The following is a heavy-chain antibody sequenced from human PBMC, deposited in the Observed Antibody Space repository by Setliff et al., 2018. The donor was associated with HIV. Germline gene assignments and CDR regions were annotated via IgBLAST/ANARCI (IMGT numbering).Heavy chain of an antibody. J-gene: IGHJ6*03. CDR1: GGTFSSYP. CDR3: ARGRNYDSSGYGDYYYYMDV. V-gene: IGHV1-69*13. D-gene: IGHD3-22*01. Sequence: ASVKVSCKASGGTFSSYPISWVRQAPGQGLEWMGGIIPIFGTTHYAQKFQGRVTVTADESTSTAYMQLSSLRSDDTAVYYCARGRNYDSSGYGDYYYYMDVRGKGTTVTVS. CDR2: IIPIFGTT.